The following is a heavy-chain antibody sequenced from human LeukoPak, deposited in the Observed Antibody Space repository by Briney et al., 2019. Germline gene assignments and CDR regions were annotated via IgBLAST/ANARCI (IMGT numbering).Heavy chain of an antibody. Sequence: PGGSLRLSCAASGFTFNSYIMHWVRQASGKGLEWVAVISSDGSNQYYADSVKGRFTISRDNSKNTLYLQMNSLRTEDTAVYYCARKGSGTFFDYWGQGTLVTVSS. D-gene: IGHD1-26*01. CDR2: ISSDGSNQ. CDR1: GFTFNSYI. V-gene: IGHV3-30-3*01. J-gene: IGHJ4*02. CDR3: ARKGSGTFFDY.